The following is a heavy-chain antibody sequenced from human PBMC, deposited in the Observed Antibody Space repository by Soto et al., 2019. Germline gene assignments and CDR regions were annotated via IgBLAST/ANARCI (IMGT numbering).Heavy chain of an antibody. V-gene: IGHV4-59*08. J-gene: IGHJ3*02. CDR1: GGSISNFY. CDR2: IYDSGSS. D-gene: IGHD3-16*01. Sequence: QVQLQESGPGLVKPSETLSLTCTVSGGSISNFYWNWIRQPPGKGLEWIGYIYDSGSSNYHPSLKIRVTISVGTSKNQFSLRLSSVTAADTAVYYCAITFGGNSGPDAFDIWGQGKVVTVAS. CDR3: AITFGGNSGPDAFDI.